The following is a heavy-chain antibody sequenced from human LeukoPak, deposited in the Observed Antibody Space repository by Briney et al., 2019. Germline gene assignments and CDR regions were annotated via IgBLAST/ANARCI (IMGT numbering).Heavy chain of an antibody. D-gene: IGHD6-13*01. CDR2: IYHSGSI. Sequence: PSETLSLTCTVSGFSISSGYYWGWIRQPPGKGLEWIGIIYHSGSIYYNPSLKSRVTISVDTSKNQFSLKLSSVTAADTAVYYCARGDSSTWRGDHWFDPWGQGTLVNVSS. CDR3: ARGDSSTWRGDHWFDP. CDR1: GFSISSGYY. V-gene: IGHV4-38-2*02. J-gene: IGHJ5*02.